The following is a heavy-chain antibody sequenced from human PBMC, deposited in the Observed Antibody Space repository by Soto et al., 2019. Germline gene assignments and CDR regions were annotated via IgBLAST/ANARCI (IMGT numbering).Heavy chain of an antibody. CDR3: ARGRIAVAAPYNWFDP. V-gene: IGHV3-23*01. D-gene: IGHD6-19*01. Sequence: EVKLLESGGGLVQPGGSLRLSCVASGFTYYSYAMSWVRQAPGQGLEWVLTITGGADNTHYADSVRGRFTISRDNSKNTLSLQMNSLRVEDTAVDHCARGRIAVAAPYNWFDPWGQGTLVTVSS. CDR1: GFTYYSYA. J-gene: IGHJ5*02. CDR2: ITGGADNT.